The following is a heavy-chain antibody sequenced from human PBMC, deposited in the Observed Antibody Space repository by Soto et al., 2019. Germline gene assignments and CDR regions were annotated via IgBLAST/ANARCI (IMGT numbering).Heavy chain of an antibody. Sequence: QITLKESGPTLVNPTQTLTLTCSFSGFSLSTTAVGVGWIRQPPGKALEWLALIYWDDDKRYSPSLKSRLTITMDTSTNQVVLTMTNMDPVDTATYFCAHGISMVRGVVVCDYWGQGTLVTVSS. CDR1: GFSLSTTAVG. J-gene: IGHJ4*02. V-gene: IGHV2-5*02. D-gene: IGHD3-10*01. CDR2: IYWDDDK. CDR3: AHGISMVRGVVVCDY.